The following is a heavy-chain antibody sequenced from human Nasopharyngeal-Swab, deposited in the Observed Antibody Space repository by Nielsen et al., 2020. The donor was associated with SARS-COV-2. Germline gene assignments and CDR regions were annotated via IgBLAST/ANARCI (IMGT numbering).Heavy chain of an antibody. CDR1: GFTFSSYW. CDR3: ATPGTRCSGDTCNMWVFDY. Sequence: GESLKISCAASGFTFSSYWMSWVRQAPGKGLEWVANIKQDGSEKYYVDSVKGRFTISRDNSKNTLYLQMHSLRAEDTAVYYCATPGTRCSGDTCNMWVFDYWGQGTLVTVSS. D-gene: IGHD2-15*01. J-gene: IGHJ4*02. V-gene: IGHV3-7*05. CDR2: IKQDGSEK.